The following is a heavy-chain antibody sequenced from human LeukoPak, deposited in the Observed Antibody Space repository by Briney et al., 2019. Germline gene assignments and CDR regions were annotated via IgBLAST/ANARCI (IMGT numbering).Heavy chain of an antibody. CDR1: GYTFTGYY. V-gene: IGHV1-2*02. CDR3: ARQLMVYAIGYFDY. CDR2: INPNSGGT. D-gene: IGHD2-8*01. Sequence: ASVKVSCKASGYTFTGYYMHWVRQATGQGLEWMGWINPNSGGTNYAQKFRGRVTMTRDTSISTAYMELSRLRSDDTAVYYCARQLMVYAIGYFDYWGQGTLVTASS. J-gene: IGHJ4*02.